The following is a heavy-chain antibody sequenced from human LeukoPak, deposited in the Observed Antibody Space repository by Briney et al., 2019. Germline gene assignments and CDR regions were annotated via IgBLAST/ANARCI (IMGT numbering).Heavy chain of an antibody. D-gene: IGHD3-9*01. CDR3: ARAHYDILTGYYMGFDY. Sequence: SETLSLTCTVSGGSISSSSYYWGWIRQPPGKGLEWIGSIYYSGSTNYNPSLKSRVTISVDTSKNQFSLKLSSVTAADTAVYYCARAHYDILTGYYMGFDYWGQGTLVTVSS. CDR2: IYYSGST. CDR1: GGSISSSSYY. J-gene: IGHJ4*02. V-gene: IGHV4-39*07.